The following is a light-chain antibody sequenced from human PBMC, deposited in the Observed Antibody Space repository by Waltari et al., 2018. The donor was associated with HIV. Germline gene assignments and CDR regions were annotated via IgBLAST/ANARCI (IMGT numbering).Light chain of an antibody. V-gene: IGLV1-44*01. CDR1: SSNIGSNA. Sequence: QSVLTQPPSASGTPGQRVTISCSGSSSNIGSNAVNWYQQLPGTAPKLLIYSNNQRPSVVPDRFSGSKSGTSTSLAISGLQSDDEADYYCAAWDDSLNDSYVFGPGTKVTVL. CDR3: AAWDDSLNDSYV. J-gene: IGLJ1*01. CDR2: SNN.